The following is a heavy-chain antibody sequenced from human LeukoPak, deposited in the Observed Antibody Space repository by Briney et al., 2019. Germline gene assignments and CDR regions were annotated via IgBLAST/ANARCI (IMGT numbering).Heavy chain of an antibody. CDR2: ISYDGSNK. CDR1: GFTFSSYG. CDR3: AKLRWRVQLGPLDY. D-gene: IGHD6-6*01. Sequence: PGGSLRLSCAASGFTFSSYGMHWVRQAPGKGLEWVAVISYDGSNKYYADSVKGRFTISRDNSKNTLYLQMNSLRAEDTAVYYCAKLRWRVQLGPLDYWGQGTLVTVSS. J-gene: IGHJ4*02. V-gene: IGHV3-30*18.